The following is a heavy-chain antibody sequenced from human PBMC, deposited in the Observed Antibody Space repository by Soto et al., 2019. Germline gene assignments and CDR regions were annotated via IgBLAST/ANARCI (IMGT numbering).Heavy chain of an antibody. D-gene: IGHD3-10*01. V-gene: IGHV3-30*04. CDR2: ISYDGSNK. J-gene: IGHJ4*02. Sequence: GGSLRLSCAASGFTFSSYAMHWVHQAPGKGLEWVAVISYDGSNKYYADSVKGRFTISRDNSKNTLYLQMNSLRAEDTAVYYCARDTVRGSHGPVDYWGQGTLVTVSS. CDR1: GFTFSSYA. CDR3: ARDTVRGSHGPVDY.